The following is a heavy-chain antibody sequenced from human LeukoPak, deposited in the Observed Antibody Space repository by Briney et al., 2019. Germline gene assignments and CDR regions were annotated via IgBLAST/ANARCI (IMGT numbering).Heavy chain of an antibody. J-gene: IGHJ6*03. D-gene: IGHD2-21*01. CDR1: GGSITSNSFY. V-gene: IGHV4-61*02. CDR2: IYTSGST. Sequence: PSETLSLTCSVSGGSITSNSFYWSWVRQPAGKGLEWIGRIYTSGSTNYNPSLKSRVTISVDKSKNQFSLKLSSVTAADTAVYYCARGGRMWWCPHYYYYYYMDVWGKGTTVTVSS. CDR3: ARGGRMWWCPHYYYYYYMDV.